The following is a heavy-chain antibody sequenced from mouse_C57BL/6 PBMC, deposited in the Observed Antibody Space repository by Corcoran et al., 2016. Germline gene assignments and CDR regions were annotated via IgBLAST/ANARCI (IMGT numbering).Heavy chain of an antibody. V-gene: IGHV1-26*01. CDR2: INPNNGGT. CDR1: GYTFTDYY. D-gene: IGHD2-1*01. Sequence: EVQLQQSGSELVKPGASVKISCKASGYTFTDYYMNWVKQSHGKSLEWIGDINPNNGGTSYNQKFKGKATLTVDKSSSTAYMELRSLTSEDSAVYYCARLGALYYPGYWGQGTTLTVSS. CDR3: ARLGALYYPGY. J-gene: IGHJ2*01.